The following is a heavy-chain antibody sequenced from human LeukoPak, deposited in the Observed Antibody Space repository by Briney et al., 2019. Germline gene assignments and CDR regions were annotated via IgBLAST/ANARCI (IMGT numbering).Heavy chain of an antibody. J-gene: IGHJ6*03. D-gene: IGHD1-26*01. Sequence: ASVKVSCKASGYTFTSYGISWVRQAPGQGLEWMGWISAYNGNTNYAQKLQGRVTMTTDTSTSTAYMELRSLRSDDTAVYYCAREPWASGSYLYYMDVWGKGTTVTVSS. V-gene: IGHV1-18*01. CDR2: ISAYNGNT. CDR1: GYTFTSYG. CDR3: AREPWASGSYLYYMDV.